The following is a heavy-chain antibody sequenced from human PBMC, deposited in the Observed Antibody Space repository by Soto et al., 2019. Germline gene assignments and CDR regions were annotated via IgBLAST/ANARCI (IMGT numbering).Heavy chain of an antibody. CDR1: GFTFDDYA. Sequence: GGSLRLSCAASGFTFDDYAMHWVRQAPGKGLEWVSGISWNSGSIGYADSVKGRFTISRDNAKNSLYLQMNSLRAEDTALYYCAKDSKVYDFWSGGFYYMDVWGKGTTVTGSS. D-gene: IGHD3-3*01. V-gene: IGHV3-9*01. CDR3: AKDSKVYDFWSGGFYYMDV. J-gene: IGHJ6*03. CDR2: ISWNSGSI.